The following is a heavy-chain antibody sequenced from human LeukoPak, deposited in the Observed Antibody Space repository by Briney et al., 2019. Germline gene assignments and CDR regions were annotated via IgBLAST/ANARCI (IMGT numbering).Heavy chain of an antibody. CDR2: ISVYNGNT. Sequence: GASVKVSCKASGYIFTSYGISWVRQAPGQGLEWTGWISVYNGNTNYPQGLQGRVTMTTDTSTTTAYMELRSLRSDDTAVYYCARDINGYYYDSHGYYPTDLWGQGTLVTVSS. CDR1: GYIFTSYG. D-gene: IGHD3-22*01. V-gene: IGHV1-18*01. J-gene: IGHJ5*02. CDR3: ARDINGYYYDSHGYYPTDL.